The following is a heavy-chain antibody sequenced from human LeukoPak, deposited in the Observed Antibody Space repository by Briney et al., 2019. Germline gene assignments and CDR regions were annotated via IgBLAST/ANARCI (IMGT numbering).Heavy chain of an antibody. CDR1: GLTFSNYW. CDR2: ISNDGTST. V-gene: IGHV3-74*01. Sequence: GGSLRLSCAVSGLTFSNYWMHWVRQAPGKGLVWVSRISNDGTSTSYADSVKGRFTISRDNSKNTLYLQMNSLRVEDTAVYYCAKDHYASTFDYWGQGTLVTVSS. J-gene: IGHJ4*02. CDR3: AKDHYASTFDY. D-gene: IGHD3-16*01.